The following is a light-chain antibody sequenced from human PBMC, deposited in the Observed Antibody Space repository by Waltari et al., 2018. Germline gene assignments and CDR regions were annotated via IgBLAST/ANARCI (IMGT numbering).Light chain of an antibody. CDR1: SSDIGLYNY. CDR3: NSYTGSSSWV. V-gene: IGLV2-14*01. J-gene: IGLJ3*02. Sequence: QSALTQPASVSGSPGQSITISCYGPSSDIGLYNYVSWYQQHPGKAPKLMIYDVSQRPSGVSDRFSGSKSGNTASLTISGLQAEDEADYYCNSYTGSSSWVFGGGTKVTVL. CDR2: DVS.